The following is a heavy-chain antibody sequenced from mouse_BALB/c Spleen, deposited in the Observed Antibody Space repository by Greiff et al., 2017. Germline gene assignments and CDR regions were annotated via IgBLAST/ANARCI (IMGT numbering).Heavy chain of an antibody. V-gene: IGHV14-3*02. D-gene: IGHD1-1*01. CDR1: GFNIKDTY. CDR3: AASHYYGSSYWYFDV. J-gene: IGHJ1*01. CDR2: IDPANGNT. Sequence: EVQLQQSGAELVKPGASVKLSCTASGFNIKDTYMHWVKQRPEQGLEWIGRIDPANGNTKYDPKFQGKATITADTSSNTAYLQLSSLTSEDTAVYYCAASHYYGSSYWYFDVWGAGTTVTVSS.